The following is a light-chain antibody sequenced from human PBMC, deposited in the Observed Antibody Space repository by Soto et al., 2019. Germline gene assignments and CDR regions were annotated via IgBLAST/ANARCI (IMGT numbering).Light chain of an antibody. CDR2: AAA. V-gene: IGKV1-39*01. J-gene: IGKJ1*01. CDR3: RQSYSTPWT. CDR1: QSISSW. Sequence: IPVPRSPATLSASVGDQVTSAVWASQSISSWLAWYQQKPGKAPKLLIYAAASLQSGVPARCSGSGCGTDFTLTISCLQPEVCATYSYRQSYSTPWTFGQGTRLIS.